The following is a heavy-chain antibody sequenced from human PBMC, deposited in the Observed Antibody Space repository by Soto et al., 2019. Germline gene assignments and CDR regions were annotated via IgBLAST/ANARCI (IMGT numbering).Heavy chain of an antibody. Sequence: QLQLRESGSGLVQPSQTLSLTCVLTGGSIDSGYYSWSWIRQPPGKGLQWIGNIYQSGSAFYNPSLKSRVSMSVDRSKTYFSLKLSSVAAADTAVYYCARSHDYGVFEIWGQGTTVTVSS. CDR1: GGSIDSGYYS. CDR3: ARSHDYGVFEI. D-gene: IGHD4-17*01. V-gene: IGHV4-30-2*01. CDR2: IYQSGSA. J-gene: IGHJ3*02.